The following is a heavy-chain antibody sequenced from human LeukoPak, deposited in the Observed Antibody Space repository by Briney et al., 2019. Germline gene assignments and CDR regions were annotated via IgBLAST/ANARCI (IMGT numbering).Heavy chain of an antibody. V-gene: IGHV3-48*03. D-gene: IGHD2-2*02. CDR3: ARDMRVPAAIRGYYYCMDV. CDR1: GFTFSSYE. J-gene: IGHJ6*02. Sequence: GGSLRLSCAASGFTFSSYEMNWVREAPGKGLEWGSYISSSGSTIYYADSVKGRFTISRDNAKNSLYLQMNSLRAEDTAVYYCARDMRVPAAIRGYYYCMDVWGQGTTVTVSS. CDR2: ISSSGSTI.